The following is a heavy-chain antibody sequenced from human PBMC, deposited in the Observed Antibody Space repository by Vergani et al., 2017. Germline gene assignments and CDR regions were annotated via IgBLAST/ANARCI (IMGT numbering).Heavy chain of an antibody. CDR2: IYYSGST. V-gene: IGHV4-59*01. Sequence: QVQLQESGPGLVKPSETLSLTCTVSGGSISSYYWSWIRQPPGKGLEWLGYIYYSGSTNYNPSLKSRVTISVDTSKNQFSLKLSSVTAADTAVYYCARNDYGGKPVDYWGQGTLVTVSS. D-gene: IGHD4-23*01. CDR3: ARNDYGGKPVDY. CDR1: GGSISSYY. J-gene: IGHJ4*02.